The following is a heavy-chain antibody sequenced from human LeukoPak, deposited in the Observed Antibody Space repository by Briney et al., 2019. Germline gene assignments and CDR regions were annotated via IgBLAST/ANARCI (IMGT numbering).Heavy chain of an antibody. CDR2: IYSSGST. V-gene: IGHV4-59*08. Sequence: PSETLSLTCSVSGGSISSYYWSWIRQPPGKGLESIGYIYSSGSTNYNPSPKSRVTISVDTSKNQFSLKLNSVTAADTAVYYCARQISSGWSFDYWGQGTLVTVSS. CDR3: ARQISSGWSFDY. D-gene: IGHD6-19*01. CDR1: GGSISSYY. J-gene: IGHJ4*02.